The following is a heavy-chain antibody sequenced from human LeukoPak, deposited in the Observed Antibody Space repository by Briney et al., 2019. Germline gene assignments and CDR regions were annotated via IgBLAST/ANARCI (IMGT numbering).Heavy chain of an antibody. CDR3: ARDSGMAAAGANWFDP. J-gene: IGHJ5*02. CDR1: GYTFIGYY. V-gene: IGHV1-2*02. CDR2: INPESGGT. Sequence: GASVKVSCKASGYTFIGYYIHWMRQAPGQGLEWVGWINPESGGTNYAQKFQGRVTVTRDSSISTAYLDLSRLTSDDTAVYYCARDSGMAAAGANWFDPWGQGTLVTVSS. D-gene: IGHD6-13*01.